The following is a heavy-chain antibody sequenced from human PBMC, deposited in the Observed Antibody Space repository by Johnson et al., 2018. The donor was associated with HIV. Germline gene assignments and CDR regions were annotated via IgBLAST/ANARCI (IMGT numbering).Heavy chain of an antibody. J-gene: IGHJ3*02. CDR1: GFSFDDYA. Sequence: VQLVESGGGLVQPGRSLRLSCAASGFSFDDYAMYWVRLAPGKGLEWVSDISWNSGSIGYADFVKGRFTISRDNTKNSLYLQMHSLRAEDTAVYYCARGASTDWDDAFDIWGQGTMVTVSS. CDR3: ARGASTDWDDAFDI. CDR2: ISWNSGSI. D-gene: IGHD1-14*01. V-gene: IGHV3-9*01.